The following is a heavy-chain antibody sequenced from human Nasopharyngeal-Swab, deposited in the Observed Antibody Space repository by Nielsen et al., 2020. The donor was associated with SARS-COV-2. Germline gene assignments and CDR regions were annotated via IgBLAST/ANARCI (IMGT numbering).Heavy chain of an antibody. CDR2: ISSSSSYI. J-gene: IGHJ6*02. Sequence: GGSLRLSCAASGFTFSSYSMNWVRQAPGKGLEGVSSISSSSSYIYYADSVKGRFTISRDNAKNSLYLQMNSLRAEDTAVYYCARVVLRFLEWIPRLYGMDVWGQGTTVTVSS. D-gene: IGHD3-3*01. V-gene: IGHV3-21*01. CDR3: ARVVLRFLEWIPRLYGMDV. CDR1: GFTFSSYS.